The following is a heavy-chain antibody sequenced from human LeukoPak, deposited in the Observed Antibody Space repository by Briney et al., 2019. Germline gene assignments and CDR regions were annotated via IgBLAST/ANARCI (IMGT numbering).Heavy chain of an antibody. V-gene: IGHV3-72*01. Sequence: GGSLRLSCAASGFTFSDYLMDWVRQAPGKGLEGVGRIRKKDKSYTTQYAPSVEGRFTISRDDSKSSLYLQMNSLKAEDTAVYYCSRDGSSSDWSAFDIWGQGTMVTVSS. J-gene: IGHJ3*02. CDR1: GFTFSDYL. D-gene: IGHD6-25*01. CDR3: SRDGSSSDWSAFDI. CDR2: IRKKDKSYTT.